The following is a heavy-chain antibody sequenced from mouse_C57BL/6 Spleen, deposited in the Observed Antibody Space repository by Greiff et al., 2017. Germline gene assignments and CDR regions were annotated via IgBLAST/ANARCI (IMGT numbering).Heavy chain of an antibody. D-gene: IGHD1-1*01. CDR1: GYTFTDYN. CDR3: ARGREIYYGSSFYFDY. CDR2: INPNNGGT. Sequence: VQLQQSGPELVKPGASVKMSCKASGYTFTDYNMHWVKQSHGTSLEWIGYINPNNGGTSYNQKFKGKATLTVNKSSSTAYMELRSLTSEDSAVYYCARGREIYYGSSFYFDYWGQGTTLTVSS. J-gene: IGHJ2*01. V-gene: IGHV1-22*01.